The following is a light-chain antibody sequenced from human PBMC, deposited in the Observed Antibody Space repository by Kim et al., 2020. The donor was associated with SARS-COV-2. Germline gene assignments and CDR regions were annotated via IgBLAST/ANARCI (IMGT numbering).Light chain of an antibody. J-gene: IGLJ2*01. Sequence: SVDLGQTARITCGGNNIGSKKVHWYQQKPGQAPVLVIYRDGDRPSGIPERFSGSNSGNTATLTISRAQAGDEADYYCQVWDSSPVIFGGGTQLTVL. CDR2: RDG. CDR1: NIGSKK. V-gene: IGLV3-9*01. CDR3: QVWDSSPVI.